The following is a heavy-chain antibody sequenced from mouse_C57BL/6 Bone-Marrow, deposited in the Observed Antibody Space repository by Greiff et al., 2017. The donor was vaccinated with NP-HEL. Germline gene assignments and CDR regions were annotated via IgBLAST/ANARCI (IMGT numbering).Heavy chain of an antibody. CDR1: GYSITSDY. CDR3: ARSHYYGSSYVLYWYFDV. Sequence: DVQLQESGPGLAKPSQTLSLTCSVTGYSITSDYWNWIRKFPGNKLEYMGYISYSGSTYYNPSLKSRISITRDTSKNQYYLQLNTVTTEDTATYYCARSHYYGSSYVLYWYFDVWGTGTTVTVSS. V-gene: IGHV3-8*01. D-gene: IGHD1-1*01. J-gene: IGHJ1*03. CDR2: ISYSGST.